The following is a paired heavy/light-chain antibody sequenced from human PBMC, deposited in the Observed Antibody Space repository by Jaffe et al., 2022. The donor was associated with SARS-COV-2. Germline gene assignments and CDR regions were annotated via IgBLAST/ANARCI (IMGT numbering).Light chain of an antibody. V-gene: IGKV1-27*01. CDR2: SAS. J-gene: IGKJ1*01. Sequence: DIQMTQSPSSLSASVGDRVTITCRASQPFSNYLAWYQQKPGKVPQLLIYSASTLQSGVPSRFSGSGSWTTFTLTINNLQPEDAATYYCQKHNSAPLTFGQGTKVEIE. CDR3: QKHNSAPLT. CDR1: QPFSNY.
Heavy chain of an antibody. CDR1: GYSFTSYA. V-gene: IGHV7-4-1*02. Sequence: QVQLVQSGSELKEPGASVKVSCRASGYSFTSYAVNWVRLAPGQGLEWMGWINTDTKNPTYARDFTGRFVFSLDTSVDTAYLQISSLRAEDTAVYYCARHSAALGLPDYWGQGTLVTVSS. D-gene: IGHD6-25*01. J-gene: IGHJ4*02. CDR2: INTDTKNP. CDR3: ARHSAALGLPDY.